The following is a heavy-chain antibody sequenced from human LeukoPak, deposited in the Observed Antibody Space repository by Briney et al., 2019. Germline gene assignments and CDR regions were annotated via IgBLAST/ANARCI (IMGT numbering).Heavy chain of an antibody. V-gene: IGHV3-30-3*01. CDR1: GFTFSSYA. CDR2: ISYDGSNK. J-gene: IGHJ1*01. Sequence: GGSLRLSCAASGFTFSSYAMHWVRQAPGKGLEWVAVISYDGSNKYYADSVKGRFTISRDNSKNTLYLQMNSLRAEDTAVYYCARGPGPDSWTAEYFQHWGQGTLVTVSS. CDR3: ARGPGPDSWTAEYFQH. D-gene: IGHD6-13*01.